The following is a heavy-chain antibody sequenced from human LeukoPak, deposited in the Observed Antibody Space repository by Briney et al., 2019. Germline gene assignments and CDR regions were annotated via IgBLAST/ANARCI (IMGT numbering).Heavy chain of an antibody. V-gene: IGHV1-69*05. CDR1: GGTFSSYA. CDR2: IIPIFGTA. D-gene: IGHD2-15*01. Sequence: SVKVSCKASGGTFSSYAISWVRQAPGQGLEWMGRIIPIFGTANYAQKFQGRVTITTDESTSTAYMELSSLRSEDTAVYYCARVDGGIDFDYWAREPWSPSPQ. J-gene: IGHJ4*02. CDR3: ARVDGGIDFDY.